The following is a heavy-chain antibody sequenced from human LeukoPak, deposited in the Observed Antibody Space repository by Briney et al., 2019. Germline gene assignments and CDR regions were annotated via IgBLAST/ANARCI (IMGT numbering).Heavy chain of an antibody. CDR1: GGSISSYY. D-gene: IGHD3-10*01. Sequence: SETLSLTCTVSGGSISSYYWSWIRQPPGKGLEWIGYIYYSGSTNYNPSLKSRVTISVDTSKNQFSLRLSSVTAADTAVYYCARANRYYYGSGTQGYYYYNGMDVWGQGTTVTVSS. CDR2: IYYSGST. J-gene: IGHJ6*02. CDR3: ARANRYYYGSGTQGYYYYNGMDV. V-gene: IGHV4-59*01.